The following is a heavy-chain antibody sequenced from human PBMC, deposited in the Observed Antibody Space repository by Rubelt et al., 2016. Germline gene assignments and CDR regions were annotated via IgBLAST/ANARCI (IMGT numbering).Heavy chain of an antibody. J-gene: IGHJ6*02. V-gene: IGHV2-70*15. CDR1: GFSLSTSGMC. Sequence: QVTLRESGPALVKPTQTLTPTCTFSGFSLSTSGMCVSWIRQPPGKALEWLARIDWDDDKYYSTSLKTRLTISKDTSKNQVVLTMTNMDPVDTATYYCARILLPDYYDSSGGMDVWGQGTTVTVSS. D-gene: IGHD3-22*01. CDR3: ARILLPDYYDSSGGMDV. CDR2: IDWDDDK.